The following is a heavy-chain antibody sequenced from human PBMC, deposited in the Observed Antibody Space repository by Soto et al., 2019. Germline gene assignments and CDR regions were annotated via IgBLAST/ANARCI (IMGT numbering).Heavy chain of an antibody. J-gene: IGHJ4*02. CDR3: ARGKWLRSSFDS. V-gene: IGHV4-34*01. CDR2: INHSGST. Sequence: SETLSLTCAVYVGSFSGYYWSWIRQPPGKGLEWIGEINHSGSTNYNPSLKSRVTISVDTSKNQFSLKLNSVTAADTAVYYCARGKWLRSSFDSLAQRTPVPVSS. CDR1: VGSFSGYY. D-gene: IGHD5-12*01.